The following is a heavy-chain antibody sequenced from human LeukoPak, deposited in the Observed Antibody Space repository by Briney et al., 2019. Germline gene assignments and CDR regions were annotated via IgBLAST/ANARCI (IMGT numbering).Heavy chain of an antibody. CDR1: GFTFSSYA. CDR3: AKTRPLKDSSGNFDY. V-gene: IGHV3-23*01. Sequence: GRSLRLSCAASGFTFSSYAMSWVRQAPGKGLEWVSAISGSGGSTYYADPVKGRFTISRDNSKNTLYLQMNSLRAEDTAVYYCAKTRPLKDSSGNFDYWGQGTLVTVSS. J-gene: IGHJ4*02. D-gene: IGHD3-22*01. CDR2: ISGSGGST.